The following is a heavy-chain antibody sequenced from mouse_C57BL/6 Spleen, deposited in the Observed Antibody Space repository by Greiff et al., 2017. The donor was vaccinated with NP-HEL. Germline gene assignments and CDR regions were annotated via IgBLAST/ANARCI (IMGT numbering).Heavy chain of an antibody. J-gene: IGHJ4*01. CDR1: GYTFTSYW. D-gene: IGHD2-4*01. V-gene: IGHV1-64*01. CDR2: IHPNSGST. Sequence: QVQLQQPGAELVKPGASVKLSCTASGYTFTSYWMHWVKQRPGQGLEWIGMIHPNSGSTNYNEKLKSKATLTVDKSSSTAYMQLSSLTSENSAVYYCARSGAYYDYDVAMDYWGQGTSVTVSS. CDR3: ARSGAYYDYDVAMDY.